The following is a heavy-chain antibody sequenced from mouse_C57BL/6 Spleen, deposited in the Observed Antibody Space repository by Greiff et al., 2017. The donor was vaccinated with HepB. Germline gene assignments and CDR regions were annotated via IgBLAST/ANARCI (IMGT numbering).Heavy chain of an antibody. J-gene: IGHJ3*01. D-gene: IGHD2-13*01. V-gene: IGHV5-12*01. CDR1: GFTFSDYY. CDR2: ISNGGGST. CDR3: ARRDYMAY. Sequence: EVMLVESGGGLVQPGGSLKLSCAASGFTFSDYYMYWVRQTPEKRLEWVAYISNGGGSTYYPDTVKGRVTISRDNAKNTLYLQMSRLKSEDTAMYYCARRDYMAYWGQGTLVTVSA.